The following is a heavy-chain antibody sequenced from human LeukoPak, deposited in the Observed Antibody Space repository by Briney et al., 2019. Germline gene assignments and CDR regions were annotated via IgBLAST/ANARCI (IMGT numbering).Heavy chain of an antibody. CDR3: ARHSSSWYFYGMDV. Sequence: SETLSLTCAVYGGSFSGYYWSWIRQPPGKGLEWIGYIYYSGSTNYNPSLKSRVTISVDTSKSQFSLKLSSVTAADTAVYYCARHSSSWYFYGMDVWGQGTTVTVSS. D-gene: IGHD6-13*01. CDR2: IYYSGST. CDR1: GGSFSGYY. J-gene: IGHJ6*02. V-gene: IGHV4-59*08.